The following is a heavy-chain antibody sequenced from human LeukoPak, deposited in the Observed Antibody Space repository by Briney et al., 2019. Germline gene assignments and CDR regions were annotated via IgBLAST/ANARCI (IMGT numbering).Heavy chain of an antibody. D-gene: IGHD2-2*01. CDR2: IYPGDSDT. CDR3: ARFGLTSSLDY. V-gene: IGHV5-51*01. Sequence: GESLKISCKVSGYTLTNNWIGWVRQVPGKGLEWMGLIYPGDSDTRYSPSFQGQVTMSVDKSISTAYLQWSSLRASDAAMYFCARFGLTSSLDYWGQGTLVTVSS. J-gene: IGHJ4*02. CDR1: GYTLTNNW.